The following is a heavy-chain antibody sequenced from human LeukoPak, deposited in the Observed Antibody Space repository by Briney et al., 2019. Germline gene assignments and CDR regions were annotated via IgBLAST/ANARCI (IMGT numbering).Heavy chain of an antibody. Sequence: SVKVSCKASGGTFSSYAISWVRQAPGQGLEWMGGITPIFGTANYAQKFQGRVTITTDESTSTAYMELSSLRSEDTAVYYCAREPYYGSSGYLPNWGQGTLVTVSS. CDR3: AREPYYGSSGYLPN. D-gene: IGHD3-22*01. CDR2: ITPIFGTA. J-gene: IGHJ4*02. CDR1: GGTFSSYA. V-gene: IGHV1-69*05.